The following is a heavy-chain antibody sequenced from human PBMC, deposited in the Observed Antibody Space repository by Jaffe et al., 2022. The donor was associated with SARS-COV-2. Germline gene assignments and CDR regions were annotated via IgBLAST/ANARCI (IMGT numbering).Heavy chain of an antibody. D-gene: IGHD1-26*01. CDR3: AKGATKMDY. V-gene: IGHV3-30*18. Sequence: QVQLVESGGGVVQPGGSLRLSCAASGFTSNEYGMHWVRQAPGRGLEWVAFISYEGSVQHYVDSVKGRFTISRDDFQNTLLLQMTSLRLEDTAVYYCAKGATKMDYWGQGTLVTVSS. CDR1: GFTSNEYG. CDR2: ISYEGSVQ. J-gene: IGHJ4*02.